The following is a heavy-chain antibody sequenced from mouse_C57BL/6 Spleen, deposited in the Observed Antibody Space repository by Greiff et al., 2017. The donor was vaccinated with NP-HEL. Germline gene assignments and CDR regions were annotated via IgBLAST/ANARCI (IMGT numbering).Heavy chain of an antibody. Sequence: VMLVESGGGLVQPGGSLSLSCAASGFTFTDYYMSWVRQPPGKALAWLGFIRNKANGYTTAYSASVTGRFTISRDDSQLFRYLQMHALSAEDSATYYCASSPYYYGSSYDYFDYWGHGTTLTVSS. J-gene: IGHJ2*01. V-gene: IGHV7-3*01. CDR2: IRNKANGYTT. CDR1: GFTFTDYY. CDR3: ASSPYYYGSSYDYFDY. D-gene: IGHD1-1*01.